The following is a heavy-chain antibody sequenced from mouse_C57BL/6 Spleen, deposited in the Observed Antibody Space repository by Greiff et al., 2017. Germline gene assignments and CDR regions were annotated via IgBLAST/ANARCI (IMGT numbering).Heavy chain of an antibody. CDR1: GYTFTSYW. CDR3: ARGETANYYDSYFDY. J-gene: IGHJ2*01. CDR2: IDPSDSET. D-gene: IGHD2-4*01. V-gene: IGHV1-52*01. Sequence: QVQLQQSGAELVRPGSSVKLSCKASGYTFTSYWMHWVKQRPIQGLEWIGNIDPSDSETNYNQKFKDKATLTVDKSSSTAYMQLSSLTSEDSAVYYCARGETANYYDSYFDYWGQGTTLTVSS.